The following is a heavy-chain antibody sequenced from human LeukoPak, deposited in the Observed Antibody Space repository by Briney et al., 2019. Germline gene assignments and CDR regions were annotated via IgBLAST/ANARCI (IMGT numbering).Heavy chain of an antibody. D-gene: IGHD2-21*01. J-gene: IGHJ3*02. CDR3: ARALGDNQAFDI. Sequence: SETLSLTCAVYGGSFSGYYWSWIRQPPGKGLEWIGEINHSGSTNYNPSLKSRVTISVDTSKNHFSLKLNSVTAADTAVYYCARALGDNQAFDIWGQGTVVTVSS. CDR2: INHSGST. V-gene: IGHV4-34*01. CDR1: GGSFSGYY.